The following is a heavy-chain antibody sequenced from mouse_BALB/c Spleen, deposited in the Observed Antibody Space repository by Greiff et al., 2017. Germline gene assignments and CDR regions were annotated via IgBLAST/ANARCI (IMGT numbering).Heavy chain of an antibody. CDR3: ARGGYDGSPFAY. D-gene: IGHD2-3*01. CDR1: GFTFSSYA. J-gene: IGHJ3*01. V-gene: IGHV5-6-5*01. Sequence: DVMLVESGGGLVKPGGSLKLSCAASGFTFSSYAMSWVRQTPEKRLEWVASISSGGSTYYPDSVKGRFTISRDNARNILYLQMSSLRSEDTAMYYCARGGYDGSPFAYWGQGTLVTVSA. CDR2: ISSGGST.